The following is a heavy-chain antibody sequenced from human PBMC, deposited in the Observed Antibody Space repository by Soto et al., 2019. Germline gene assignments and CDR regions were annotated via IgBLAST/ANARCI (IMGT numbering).Heavy chain of an antibody. CDR1: GGSISSSNYY. CDR3: AGAGHGYLYGLDV. CDR2: FLYSRNT. D-gene: IGHD5-18*01. Sequence: QLQLQESGPRLVKLSETLSLTCTVSGGSISSSNYYWAWIRQPPGKGLEWIGSFLYSRNTYYNPSLKSRVTISVDASKNQFSLKMTSVTAADTALYYCAGAGHGYLYGLDVWGQGTTVTVSS. V-gene: IGHV4-39*01. J-gene: IGHJ6*02.